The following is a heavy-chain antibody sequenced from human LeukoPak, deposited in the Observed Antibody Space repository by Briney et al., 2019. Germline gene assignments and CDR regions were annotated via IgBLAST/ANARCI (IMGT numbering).Heavy chain of an antibody. J-gene: IGHJ4*02. V-gene: IGHV1-8*01. CDR1: GYTFTSYD. CDR3: ARGTTDCSGASCYNY. CDR2: MNTNSGNT. Sequence: ASVKVSCKTSGYTFTSYDINWVRQAAGRGLEWMGWMNTNSGNTGYAQRFLGRVTMTRDTSISTAYMELNSLRSDDTAVYYCARGTTDCSGASCYNYWGQGTLLTVSS. D-gene: IGHD2-2*02.